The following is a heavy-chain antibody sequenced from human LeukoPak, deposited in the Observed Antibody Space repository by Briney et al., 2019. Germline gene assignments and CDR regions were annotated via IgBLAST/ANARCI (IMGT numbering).Heavy chain of an antibody. Sequence: GGSLRLSCAASGFTFSSYSMSWVRQAPGKGLEWVSSISATDGSTYYADSVRGRFTISRDNSKNTLFLQMNSLRAEDTALYYCVACSSASCYGDRFDPWGQGTLVTVSS. J-gene: IGHJ5*02. CDR1: GFTFSSYS. D-gene: IGHD2-2*01. CDR3: VACSSASCYGDRFDP. V-gene: IGHV3-23*01. CDR2: ISATDGST.